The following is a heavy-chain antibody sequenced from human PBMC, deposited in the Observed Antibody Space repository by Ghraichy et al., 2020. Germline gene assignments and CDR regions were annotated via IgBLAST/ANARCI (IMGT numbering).Heavy chain of an antibody. CDR1: GFTVSSNY. Sequence: GGSLRLSCAASGFTVSSNYMSWVRQAPGKGLEWVTVIYSGGDTHYADSVKGRFTISRDNSKNTLYLQMNSLRTDDTAVYYCASRGPPEIMVGAKYYFDSWGQGTLVTVSS. J-gene: IGHJ4*02. V-gene: IGHV3-66*02. CDR2: IYSGGDT. CDR3: ASRGPPEIMVGAKYYFDS. D-gene: IGHD1-26*01.